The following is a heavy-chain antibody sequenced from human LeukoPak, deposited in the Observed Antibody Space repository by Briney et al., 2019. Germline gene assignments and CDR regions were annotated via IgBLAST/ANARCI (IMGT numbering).Heavy chain of an antibody. CDR1: GFTFSSYS. Sequence: GGSLRLSCAASGFTFSSYSMNWVRQAPGKGLEWVSSISSSSSYIYYADSVKGRFAISRDNAKNSLYLQMNSLRAEDTAVYYCARAVAGTLTPTNNAYYYYYYMDVWGKGTTVTISS. J-gene: IGHJ6*03. CDR2: ISSSSSYI. CDR3: ARAVAGTLTPTNNAYYYYYYMDV. D-gene: IGHD6-19*01. V-gene: IGHV3-21*01.